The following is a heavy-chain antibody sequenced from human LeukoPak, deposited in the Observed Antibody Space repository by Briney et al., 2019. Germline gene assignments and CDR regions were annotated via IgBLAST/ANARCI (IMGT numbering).Heavy chain of an antibody. CDR1: GVSFSSYH. J-gene: IGHJ6*03. CDR2: VYYTGRT. V-gene: IGHV4-59*01. Sequence: SETLSLTCSVSGVSFSSYHWSWVRQPPGKGLEWIGDVYYTGRTKSNASLKSRVNISVDTSKNQFSLNLSSVTAADTAVYFCATDNDSAVVREFHHFYYYLDVWGQGTTVTVSS. CDR3: ATDNDSAVVREFHHFYYYLDV. D-gene: IGHD3-22*01.